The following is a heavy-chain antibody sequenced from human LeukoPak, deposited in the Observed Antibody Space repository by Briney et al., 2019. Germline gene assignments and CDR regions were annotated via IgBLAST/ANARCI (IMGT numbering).Heavy chain of an antibody. CDR3: ARGWLAETTVVTPYNY. J-gene: IGHJ4*02. V-gene: IGHV1-8*01. CDR2: MSPNNGNT. D-gene: IGHD4-23*01. Sequence: GASVKVSCKTSGYTFTNYDINWVRQATGQGLEWLGWMSPNNGNTGYAQKFQGRVTMTRDTSINTAYMELSSLRSEDTAVYYCARGWLAETTVVTPYNYWGQGTLVTVSS. CDR1: GYTFTNYD.